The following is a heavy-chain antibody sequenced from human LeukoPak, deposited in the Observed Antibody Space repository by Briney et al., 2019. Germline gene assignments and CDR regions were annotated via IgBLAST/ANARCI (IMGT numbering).Heavy chain of an antibody. J-gene: IGHJ5*02. V-gene: IGHV4-34*01. Sequence: SETLSLTCAVYGGSFSGYYWSWIRQSPGKGLEWIGEINHSGSTNYNPSLKSRVTISVDTSKNQFSLKLSSVTAADTAVYYCAKYSYGYPNWFDPWGQRTLVTVSS. CDR3: AKYSYGYPNWFDP. CDR2: INHSGST. CDR1: GGSFSGYY. D-gene: IGHD5-18*01.